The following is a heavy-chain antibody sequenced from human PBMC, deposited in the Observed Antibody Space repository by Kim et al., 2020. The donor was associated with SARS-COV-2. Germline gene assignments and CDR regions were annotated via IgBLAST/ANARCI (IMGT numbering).Heavy chain of an antibody. J-gene: IGHJ3*02. Sequence: NYSPSFQGHVTISADKSISTAYLQWSSLKASDTAMYYCARPFTFNDAFDIWGQGTMVTVSS. V-gene: IGHV5-10-1*01. CDR3: ARPFTFNDAFDI. D-gene: IGHD3-10*01.